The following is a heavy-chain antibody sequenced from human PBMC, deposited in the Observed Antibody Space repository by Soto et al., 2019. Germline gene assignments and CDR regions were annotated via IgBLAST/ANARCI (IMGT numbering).Heavy chain of an antibody. CDR3: ARHHDS. Sequence: PSETLSLTCTVSGGPISSYYWSWIRQPPGKGLEWIGYIYYSGRTNYNPSLKSRVTKSEDTSKNKLSLKLSTVTAADTAVYYCARHHDSWGQGTLVTVSS. CDR1: GGPISSYY. CDR2: IYYSGRT. V-gene: IGHV4-59*08. J-gene: IGHJ4*02.